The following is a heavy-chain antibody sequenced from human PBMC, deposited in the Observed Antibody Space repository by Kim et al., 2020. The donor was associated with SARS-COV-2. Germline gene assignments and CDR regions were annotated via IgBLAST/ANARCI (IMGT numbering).Heavy chain of an antibody. CDR2: IWYDGSNK. D-gene: IGHD6-13*01. Sequence: GGSLRLSCAASGFTFSSYGMHWVRQAPGKGLEWVAVIWYDGSNKYYADSVKGRFTISRDNSKNTLYLQMNSLRAEDTAVYYCARVERKRAAGGGFDPWGQGTLVTVSS. CDR3: ARVERKRAAGGGFDP. J-gene: IGHJ5*02. V-gene: IGHV3-33*01. CDR1: GFTFSSYG.